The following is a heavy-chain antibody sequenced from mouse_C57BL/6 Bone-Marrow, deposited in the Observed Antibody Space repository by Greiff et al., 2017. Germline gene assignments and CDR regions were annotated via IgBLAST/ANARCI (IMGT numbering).Heavy chain of an antibody. J-gene: IGHJ2*01. D-gene: IGHD1-1*01. CDR3: ARSRDYYGSSYYFDY. V-gene: IGHV14-3*01. CDR1: GFNIKNTY. CDR2: IDPANGNT. Sequence: VQLKQSVAELVRPGASVKLSCTASGFNIKNTYMHWVKQRPEQGLEWIGRIDPANGNTKYAPKFQGKATITADTSSNTAYLQLSSLTSEDTAIYYCARSRDYYGSSYYFDYWGQGTTLTVSS.